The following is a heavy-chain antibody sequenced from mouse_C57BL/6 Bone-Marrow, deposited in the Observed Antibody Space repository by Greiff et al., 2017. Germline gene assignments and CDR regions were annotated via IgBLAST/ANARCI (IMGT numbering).Heavy chain of an antibody. D-gene: IGHD2-2*01. V-gene: IGHV1-69*01. J-gene: IGHJ4*01. CDR1: GYTFTSYW. CDR3: ARGGLLWLPRRLYYAMDY. Sequence: QQSCKASGYTFTSYWMHWVKQRPGQGLEWIGEIDPSDSYTNYNQKFKGKSTLTVDKSSSTAYMQLSSLTSEDSAVYYCARGGLLWLPRRLYYAMDYWGQGTSVTVSS. CDR2: IDPSDSYT.